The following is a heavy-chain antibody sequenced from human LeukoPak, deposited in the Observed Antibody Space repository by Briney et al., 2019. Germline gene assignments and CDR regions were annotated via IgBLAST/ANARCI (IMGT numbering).Heavy chain of an antibody. CDR2: ISGSGGST. Sequence: PGGSLRLSCAASGFTFSSYAMNWVRQAPGKGLEWVSAISGSGGSTYYADSVTGRFTISKDNSKNTVYLQMSSLRVDDTAVYYCAKAASSSWPSYYYGMDVWGQGTTVTVSS. V-gene: IGHV3-23*01. CDR3: AKAASSSWPSYYYGMDV. CDR1: GFTFSSYA. J-gene: IGHJ6*02. D-gene: IGHD6-13*01.